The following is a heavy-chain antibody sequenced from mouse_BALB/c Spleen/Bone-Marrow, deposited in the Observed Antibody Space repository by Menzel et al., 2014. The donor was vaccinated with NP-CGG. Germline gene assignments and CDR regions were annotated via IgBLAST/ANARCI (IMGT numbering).Heavy chain of an antibody. Sequence: EVHLVESGAELVKPGASVKLSCTASGFNIKDTYMHWVKQRPEQGLEWIGRIVPANGNTKYDPKFQGKTTITADTSSNTAYLQLSSLTSEDTAVYYCARDSPYAMDYWGQGTSVTVSS. CDR1: GFNIKDTY. V-gene: IGHV14-3*02. CDR2: IVPANGNT. CDR3: ARDSPYAMDY. J-gene: IGHJ4*01.